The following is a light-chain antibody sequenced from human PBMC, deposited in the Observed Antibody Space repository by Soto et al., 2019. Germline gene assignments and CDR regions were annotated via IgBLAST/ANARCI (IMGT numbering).Light chain of an antibody. V-gene: IGKV4-1*01. CDR3: QQYYSTPPFT. J-gene: IGKJ3*01. CDR1: QSVLYSSNNKNY. Sequence: DIVMTQSPDSLAVSLGERATINCKSSQSVLYSSNNKNYLAWYQQKPGQPPKLLIYWASTRESGVPDRFSGSGSGTDFTLTIRSLQAEDVAVYYCQQYYSTPPFTFGPGTKVDIK. CDR2: WAS.